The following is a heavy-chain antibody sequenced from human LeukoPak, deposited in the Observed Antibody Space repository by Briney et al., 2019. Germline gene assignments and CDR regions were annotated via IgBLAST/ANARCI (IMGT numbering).Heavy chain of an antibody. V-gene: IGHV3-23*01. CDR3: AKDTGRPTDAITMEDNAFDI. CDR2: ISGSGGTT. D-gene: IGHD3-3*01. Sequence: GGSLRLSCAASGFTFTTYTMSWVRQAPGKGLAWVSAISGSGGTTYYADSVKGRFTISRDNSKNMLYLQMDSLRAEDTALYYCAKDTGRPTDAITMEDNAFDIWGQGTMVTVSS. CDR1: GFTFTTYT. J-gene: IGHJ3*02.